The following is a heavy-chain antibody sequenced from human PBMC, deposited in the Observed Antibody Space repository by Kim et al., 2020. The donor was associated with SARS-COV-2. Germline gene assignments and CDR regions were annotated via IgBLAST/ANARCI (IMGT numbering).Heavy chain of an antibody. V-gene: IGHV3-33*01. CDR1: GFTFSSYG. J-gene: IGHJ2*01. Sequence: GGSLRLSCAASGFTFSSYGMHWVRQAPGKGLEWVAVIWYDGSNKYYADSVKGRFTISRDNSKNTLYLQMNSLRAEDTAVYYCARDLMVIGSGSLEYFDLWGRGTLVTVSS. D-gene: IGHD3-10*01. CDR3: ARDLMVIGSGSLEYFDL. CDR2: IWYDGSNK.